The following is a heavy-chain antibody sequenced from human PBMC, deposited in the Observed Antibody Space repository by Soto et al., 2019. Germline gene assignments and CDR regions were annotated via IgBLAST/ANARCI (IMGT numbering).Heavy chain of an antibody. CDR2: VHPGDSYT. CDR1: GYSFTSYW. D-gene: IGHD2-15*01. CDR3: ARAVVVVAGSVYLDH. Sequence: GESLKISCKGSGYSFTSYWIAWVRQMPGKGLEWMGIVHPGDSYTRYSPSIQGQVTISVDKSISTAYLQWSSLKASDTAMYYCARAVVVVAGSVYLDHCGQGTLVTVSS. V-gene: IGHV5-51*01. J-gene: IGHJ4*02.